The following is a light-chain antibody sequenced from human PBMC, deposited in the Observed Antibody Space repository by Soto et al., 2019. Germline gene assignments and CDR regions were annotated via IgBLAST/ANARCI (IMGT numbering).Light chain of an antibody. V-gene: IGKV1-39*01. J-gene: IGKJ2*01. CDR2: ASS. CDR1: QNIRNY. Sequence: DIQMTQSPSSLSSSIGDRVTITCRASQNIRNYLNWYQQKPGQAPNLLNYASSSLRGGVPSRFRGSGSGTEFTLTISSLQPEDFATDYCQQGHTLPYTFGQGTNLGI. CDR3: QQGHTLPYT.